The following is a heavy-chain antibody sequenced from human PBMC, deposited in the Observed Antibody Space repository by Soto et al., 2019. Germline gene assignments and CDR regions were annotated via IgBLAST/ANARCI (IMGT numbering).Heavy chain of an antibody. CDR3: ARAPLALFGVVTSDWYFDL. CDR1: GGTFSSYA. D-gene: IGHD3-3*01. V-gene: IGHV1-69*01. CDR2: IIPIFGTA. Sequence: QVQLVQSGAEVKKPGSSVKVSCKASGGTFSSYAISWVRQAPGQGLEWMGGIIPIFGTANYAQKFQGRVTITADEATSTAYMGLSSLRSGDTAVYYCARAPLALFGVVTSDWYFDLWGSGTLFTVS. J-gene: IGHJ2*01.